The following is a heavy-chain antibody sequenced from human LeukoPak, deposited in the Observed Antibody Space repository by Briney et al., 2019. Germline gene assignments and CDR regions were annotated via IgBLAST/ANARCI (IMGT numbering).Heavy chain of an antibody. J-gene: IGHJ4*02. D-gene: IGHD6-19*01. V-gene: IGHV4-34*01. CDR3: ARARSHSSGWNF. CDR2: INHSGST. CDR1: GGSFSGYY. Sequence: SETLSLTCAVYGGSFSGYYWSWIRQPPGKGLEWIGEINHSGSTNHNPSLKSRVTISVDTSKNQFSLKLSSVTAADTAVYYCARARSHSSGWNFWGQGTLVTVSS.